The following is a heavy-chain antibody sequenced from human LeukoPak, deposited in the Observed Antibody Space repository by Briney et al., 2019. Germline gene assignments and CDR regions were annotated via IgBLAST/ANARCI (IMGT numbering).Heavy chain of an antibody. V-gene: IGHV3-48*01. CDR2: ISSSSSTI. D-gene: IGHD1-26*01. J-gene: IGHJ4*02. CDR1: GFTFSSYS. CDR3: ARDRYSGSYPLDY. Sequence: PGGSLRLSCAASGFTFSSYSMNWVRQAPGKGLEWVSYISSSSSTIYYADSVKGRFTISRDNAKNSLYLQMNSLRAEDTAVYYCARDRYSGSYPLDYWGQGTLVTVSS.